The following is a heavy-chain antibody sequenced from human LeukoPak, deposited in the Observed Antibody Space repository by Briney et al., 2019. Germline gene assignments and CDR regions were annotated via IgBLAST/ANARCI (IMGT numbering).Heavy chain of an antibody. J-gene: IGHJ4*02. CDR3: ARGMAATSGYLELEY. CDR2: TKPDGSEK. D-gene: IGHD3-22*01. CDR1: GFTFSNAC. V-gene: IGHV3-7*03. Sequence: GGSLRLSCAASGFTFSNACMTWVRQAPGKGLECVANTKPDGSEKHYVDSVEGRFTISRDNAKNSLFLEMNSLRAEDTAVYYCARGMAATSGYLELEYWGQGTLVTVST.